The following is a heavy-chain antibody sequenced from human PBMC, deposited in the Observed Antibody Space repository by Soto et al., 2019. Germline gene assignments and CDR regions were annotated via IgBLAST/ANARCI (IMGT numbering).Heavy chain of an antibody. CDR1: GFTFSGSA. CDR2: IRSKANSYAT. CDR3: TRHDSNYDFWSGAPPRYGMDV. D-gene: IGHD3-3*01. J-gene: IGHJ6*02. Sequence: EVQLVESGGGLVQPGGSLKLSCAASGFTFSGSAMHWVRQASGKGLEWVGRIRSKANSYATAYAASAKGRFTISRDDSKTTENLQMNSLKTEDTAVYYCTRHDSNYDFWSGAPPRYGMDVWGQGTTVTVSS. V-gene: IGHV3-73*01.